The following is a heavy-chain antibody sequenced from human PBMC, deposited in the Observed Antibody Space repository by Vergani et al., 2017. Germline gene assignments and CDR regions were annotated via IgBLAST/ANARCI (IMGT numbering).Heavy chain of an antibody. CDR2: IISTGRT. CDR3: ARQVLLSFEEFAVIGWFDP. J-gene: IGHJ5*02. V-gene: IGHV4-30-4*01. D-gene: IGHD3-10*01. CDR1: GDSITGGDQY. Sequence: QVQLLESGPGLVKPSQTLSLTCSVSGDSITGGDQYWSWIRHSPGKGLGWIGYIISTGRTLYNPSLQSRLTISLDASKNQFSLRLRSVTAADTAVYFCARQVLLSFEEFAVIGWFDPWGQGTLVTVSS.